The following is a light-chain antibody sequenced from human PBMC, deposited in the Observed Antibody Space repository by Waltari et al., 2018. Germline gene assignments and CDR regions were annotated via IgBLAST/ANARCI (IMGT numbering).Light chain of an antibody. J-gene: IGLJ3*02. CDR2: KGT. Sequence: QTVVTQEPSLSVSPGETVTLTCTFSSGYVSSTSYPSWYQQTPGQPPRTLVYKGTSRSSGVPDRFSGSILGNTAALTITGAQAEDESDYYCSMYMGSGIWVFGGGTKLTVL. V-gene: IGLV8-61*01. CDR1: SGYVSSTSY. CDR3: SMYMGSGIWV.